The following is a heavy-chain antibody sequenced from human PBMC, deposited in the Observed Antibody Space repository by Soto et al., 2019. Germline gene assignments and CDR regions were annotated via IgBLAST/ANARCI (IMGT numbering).Heavy chain of an antibody. V-gene: IGHV5-51*01. CDR2: IYPGDSDT. Sequence: GESLKISCQGSGYSFTNYWIGWVRQMPGKGLERVGIIYPGDSDTRYSPSFQGQVTISADKSIRTAYLQWNSLKASDTAMYYCAKHRAHSGGYKFYFDDWGTGTLVTVDS. CDR1: GYSFTNYW. D-gene: IGHD3-22*01. J-gene: IGHJ4*02. CDR3: AKHRAHSGGYKFYFDD.